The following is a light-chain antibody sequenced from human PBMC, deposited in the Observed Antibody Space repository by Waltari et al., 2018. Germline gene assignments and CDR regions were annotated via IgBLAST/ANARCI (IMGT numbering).Light chain of an antibody. Sequence: HSAMTQPPSAPGSPGPSVTISCTGTRSAVGGYNYVPWYQHHPGKAPKLMLTYGSKRPSGVPDRFSGSKSGNTASLTISGLQADDEADYYCLSYAGNDGYFFGTGTRVTVL. CDR2: YGS. CDR3: LSYAGNDGYF. J-gene: IGLJ1*01. V-gene: IGLV2-8*01. CDR1: RSAVGGYNY.